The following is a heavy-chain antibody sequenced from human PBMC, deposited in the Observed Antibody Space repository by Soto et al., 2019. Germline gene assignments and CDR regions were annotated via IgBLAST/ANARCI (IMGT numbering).Heavy chain of an antibody. CDR1: GYTFTSYG. CDR2: ISAYNGNT. Sequence: QVQLVQSGAEVKKPGASVKVSCKASGYTFTSYGISWVRQAPGQGLEWMGWISAYNGNTNYAQKLQGRATMPTDTSTSTAYMELRSLRSDDTAVYYCARPRDYVWGSYRYKSDAFDIWGQGTMVTVSS. J-gene: IGHJ3*02. V-gene: IGHV1-18*01. CDR3: ARPRDYVWGSYRYKSDAFDI. D-gene: IGHD3-16*02.